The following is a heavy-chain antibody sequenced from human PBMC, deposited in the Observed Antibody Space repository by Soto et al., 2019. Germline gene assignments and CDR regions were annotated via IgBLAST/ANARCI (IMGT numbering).Heavy chain of an antibody. CDR3: ARDQDWYFDL. J-gene: IGHJ2*01. V-gene: IGHV3-21*01. CDR2: ISSSSSYI. Sequence: EVQLVESGGGLVKPGGSLRLSCAASGFTFSSYSMNWVRQAPGKGLEWVSSISSSSSYIYYADSVKGRFTISRDNAKNALYLQMKSLRDEDTAVYYCARDQDWYFDLWGRGTLVTVSS. CDR1: GFTFSSYS.